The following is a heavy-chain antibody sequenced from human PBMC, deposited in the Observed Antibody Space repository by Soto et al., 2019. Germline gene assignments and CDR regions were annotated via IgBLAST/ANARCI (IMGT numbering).Heavy chain of an antibody. J-gene: IGHJ6*02. CDR2: IYYSGST. V-gene: IGHV4-59*01. CDR3: ARGNGVQARKYYDFWSGYSNGMDV. D-gene: IGHD3-3*01. Sequence: SETLSLTCTVSGGSISSYYWSWIRQPPGKGLEWIGYIYYSGSTNYNPSLKSRVTISVDTSKNQFSLKLSSVTAADTAVYYCARGNGVQARKYYDFWSGYSNGMDVWGQGTTVTVSS. CDR1: GGSISSYY.